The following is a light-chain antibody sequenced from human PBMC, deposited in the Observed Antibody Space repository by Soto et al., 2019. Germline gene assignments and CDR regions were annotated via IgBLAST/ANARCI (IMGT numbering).Light chain of an antibody. CDR3: QQYNTYVT. Sequence: DIQMTQSPSSVSASVGDRVTITCRASQGIKSWLAWYQHKPGQAPKVLIFAESSLQSGVPSRFSGSGSGTEFTLTISSLQPDDFATYYCQQYNTYVTFGQGTKVDIK. CDR2: AES. CDR1: QGIKSW. J-gene: IGKJ1*01. V-gene: IGKV1D-16*01.